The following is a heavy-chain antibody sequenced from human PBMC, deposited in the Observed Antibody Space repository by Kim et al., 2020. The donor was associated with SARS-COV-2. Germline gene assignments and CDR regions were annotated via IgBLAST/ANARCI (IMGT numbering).Heavy chain of an antibody. Sequence: GGSLRLSCAASGFTFSNAWMSWVRQAPGKGLEWVGRIKSKTDGGTTDYAAPVKGRFTISRDDSKNTLYLQMNSLKTEDTAVYYCTTDPFILRYFDMSNRNYYYYGMDVWGQGTTVTVSS. CDR1: GFTFSNAW. CDR2: IKSKTDGGTT. CDR3: TTDPFILRYFDMSNRNYYYYGMDV. J-gene: IGHJ6*02. D-gene: IGHD3-9*01. V-gene: IGHV3-15*01.